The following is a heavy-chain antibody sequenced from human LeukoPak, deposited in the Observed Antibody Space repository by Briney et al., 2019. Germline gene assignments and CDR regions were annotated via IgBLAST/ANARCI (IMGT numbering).Heavy chain of an antibody. CDR3: ARHGPMEYQLLPFDY. Sequence: PSETLSLTCAVSGYSISSGYYWGGIRRPPGKGLEWIGSIYHSGSTYYNPSLKGRITISVDPSKTQFSLKLSSVTAADTAVYYCARHGPMEYQLLPFDYWGQGTLVTVSS. CDR1: GYSISSGYY. CDR2: IYHSGST. D-gene: IGHD2-2*01. J-gene: IGHJ4*02. V-gene: IGHV4-38-2*01.